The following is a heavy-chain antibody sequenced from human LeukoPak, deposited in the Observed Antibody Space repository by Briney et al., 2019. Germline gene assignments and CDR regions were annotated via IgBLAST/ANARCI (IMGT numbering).Heavy chain of an antibody. J-gene: IGHJ4*02. Sequence: GGSLRLSCAASGFTFSSYAMSWVRQAPGKGLEWVSAISGSGGSTYYADSVKGRFTISRDNAKNSLYLQMNSLRAEDTAVYYCASRSLLWFGELSVYWGQGTLVTVSS. CDR2: ISGSGGST. CDR1: GFTFSSYA. CDR3: ASRSLLWFGELSVY. D-gene: IGHD3-10*01. V-gene: IGHV3-23*01.